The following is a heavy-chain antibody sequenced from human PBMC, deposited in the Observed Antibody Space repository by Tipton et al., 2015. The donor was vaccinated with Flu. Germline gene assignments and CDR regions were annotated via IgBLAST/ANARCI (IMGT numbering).Heavy chain of an antibody. Sequence: TLSLTCTVSGGSISSRSYYWGWIRQAPGKGLEWIGNIYNSGSTYYNPSLKSRVTISIDTSKNQFSLRLSSVTAADTAVYYCAREKDSRGSEYFQQWGQGTLFTVSS. CDR1: GGSISSRSYY. J-gene: IGHJ1*01. CDR2: IYNSGST. D-gene: IGHD6-19*01. V-gene: IGHV4-39*07. CDR3: AREKDSRGSEYFQQ.